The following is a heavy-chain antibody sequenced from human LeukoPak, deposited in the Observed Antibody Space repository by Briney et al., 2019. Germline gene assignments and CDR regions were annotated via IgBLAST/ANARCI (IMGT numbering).Heavy chain of an antibody. CDR1: GGSLSSGDYY. D-gene: IGHD3-22*01. Sequence: SETPSLTCTVSGGSLSSGDYYWSWIRLPPGKGLEWIGYIYYSGSTYYNPSLKSRVTISVDTSKNQFSLKLSSVTAADTAVYYCARAYYDSSGSPIFDYWGQGTLVTVSS. CDR2: IYYSGST. V-gene: IGHV4-30-4*01. CDR3: ARAYYDSSGSPIFDY. J-gene: IGHJ4*02.